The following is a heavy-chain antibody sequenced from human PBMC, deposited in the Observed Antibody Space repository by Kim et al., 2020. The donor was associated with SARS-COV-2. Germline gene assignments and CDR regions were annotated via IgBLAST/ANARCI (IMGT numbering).Heavy chain of an antibody. V-gene: IGHV3-23*01. CDR3: GKVAPGYNYQPFDY. CDR1: GFIFNNYA. Sequence: GGSLRLSCVASGFIFNNYAMSWVRQAPGKGLEWVSGISGSGDNTYYADSVRGRFTISRDNSKNTLWVQMNSLRAEDTAVYYCGKVAPGYNYQPFDYLGQG. CDR2: ISGSGDNT. D-gene: IGHD5-12*01. J-gene: IGHJ4*02.